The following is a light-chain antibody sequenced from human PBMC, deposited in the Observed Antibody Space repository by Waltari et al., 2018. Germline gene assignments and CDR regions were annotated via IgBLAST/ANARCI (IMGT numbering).Light chain of an antibody. Sequence: EIVMTQTPATLSVSPGESATLFCRARQSVTTNLAWYVQKPGQAPRLHIYGASARATGGPARFTGGGYGTEFTLTISSLQSEDFAVYYCQQYEKWPRTFGQGTKVEIK. CDR1: QSVTTN. V-gene: IGKV3-15*01. CDR3: QQYEKWPRT. J-gene: IGKJ1*01. CDR2: GAS.